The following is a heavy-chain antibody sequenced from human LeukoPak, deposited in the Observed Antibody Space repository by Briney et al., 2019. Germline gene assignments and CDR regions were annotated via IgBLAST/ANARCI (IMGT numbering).Heavy chain of an antibody. CDR3: ARAGLGGVTRPVDY. D-gene: IGHD3-16*01. Sequence: SETLSLTCAVYGGSFSGYYWSWIRQPPGKGLEWIGEINHSGSTNYNPSLKSRVTISVDTSKNQFSLKLSSVTAADTAVYYCARAGLGGVTRPVDYWGREPWSPSPQ. CDR2: INHSGST. J-gene: IGHJ4*02. CDR1: GGSFSGYY. V-gene: IGHV4-34*01.